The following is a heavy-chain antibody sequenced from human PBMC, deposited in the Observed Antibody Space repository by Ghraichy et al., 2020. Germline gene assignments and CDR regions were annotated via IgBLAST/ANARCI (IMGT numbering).Heavy chain of an antibody. V-gene: IGHV3-48*02. Sequence: GGSLRLSCAASGFTFSSYGMNWVRQAPGKGLEWVSYISSSSSTIFYADSVKGRFTISRDNAKNSLYLQMNSLRDEDTAVYYCAREVYCSSTSCSVDAFDIWGQGTMVTVSS. J-gene: IGHJ3*02. D-gene: IGHD2-2*01. CDR3: AREVYCSSTSCSVDAFDI. CDR2: ISSSSSTI. CDR1: GFTFSSYG.